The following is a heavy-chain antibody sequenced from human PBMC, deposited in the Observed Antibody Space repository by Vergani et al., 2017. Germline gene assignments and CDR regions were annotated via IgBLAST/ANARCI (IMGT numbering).Heavy chain of an antibody. J-gene: IGHJ4*02. D-gene: IGHD6-13*01. CDR3: AKDRPSSWYAWGYFDY. V-gene: IGHV3-23*01. CDR2: ISGSGGST. CDR1: GFTFSSYA. Sequence: EVQLLESGGGLVQPGGSLRLSCAASGFTFSSYAMSWVRQAPGKGLEWVSAISGSGGSTYYADSVKGRFTISRDNSKNTLYLQMNSLRAEDTAVYYCAKDRPSSWYAWGYFDYWGQGTLVTVSS.